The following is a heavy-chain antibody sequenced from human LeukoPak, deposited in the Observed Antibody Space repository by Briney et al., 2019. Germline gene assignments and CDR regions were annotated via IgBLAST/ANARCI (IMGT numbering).Heavy chain of an antibody. Sequence: ASVKVSCKASGYTLTGYYMHWVRQAPGQGLEWMGWINPNSGGTNYAQKFQGRVTMTRDTSISTAYMELSRLRSDDTAVYYCARDGGLLLWFGELLYYWGQGTLVTVSS. D-gene: IGHD3-10*01. CDR3: ARDGGLLLWFGELLYY. J-gene: IGHJ4*02. V-gene: IGHV1-2*02. CDR2: INPNSGGT. CDR1: GYTLTGYY.